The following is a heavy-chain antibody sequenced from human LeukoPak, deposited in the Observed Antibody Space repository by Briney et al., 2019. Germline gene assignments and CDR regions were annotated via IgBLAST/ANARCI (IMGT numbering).Heavy chain of an antibody. CDR1: GFTFSSYS. CDR2: ISSSSSTI. V-gene: IGHV3-48*01. J-gene: IGHJ3*02. CDR3: AGPVRGYCSSTSCPDAFDI. D-gene: IGHD2-2*01. Sequence: GGSLRLSCAASGFTFSSYSMNWVRQAPGKGLEWVSYISSSSSTIYYADSVKGRFTISRDNAKDSLYLQMNSLRTEDTAVYYCAGPVRGYCSSTSCPDAFDIWGQGTMVTVSS.